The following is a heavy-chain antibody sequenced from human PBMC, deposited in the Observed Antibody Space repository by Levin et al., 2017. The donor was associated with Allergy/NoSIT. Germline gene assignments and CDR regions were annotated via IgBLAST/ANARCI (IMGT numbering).Heavy chain of an antibody. CDR1: GFTFSSYS. V-gene: IGHV3-21*01. CDR3: ARDRGLVDFDY. J-gene: IGHJ4*02. Sequence: GESLKISCAASGFTFSSYSMNWVRQAPGKGLEWVSSISSSSSYIYYADSVKGRFTISRDNAKNSLYLQMNSLRAEDTAVYYCARDRGLVDFDYWGQGTLVTVSS. CDR2: ISSSSSYI. D-gene: IGHD3/OR15-3a*01.